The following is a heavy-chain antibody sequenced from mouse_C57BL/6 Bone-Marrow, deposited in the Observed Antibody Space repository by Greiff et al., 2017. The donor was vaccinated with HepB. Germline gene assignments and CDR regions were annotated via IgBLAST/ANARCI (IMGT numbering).Heavy chain of an antibody. CDR1: GFTFSDYY. V-gene: IGHV5-16*01. Sequence: EVKVVESEGGLVQPGSSMKLSCTASGFTFSDYYMAWVRQVPEKGLEWVANINYDGSSTYYLDSLKSRFIISRDNAKNILYLQMSSLKSEDTATYYCAREGGNPYYFDYWGQGTTLTVSS. CDR2: INYDGSST. CDR3: AREGGNPYYFDY. J-gene: IGHJ2*01.